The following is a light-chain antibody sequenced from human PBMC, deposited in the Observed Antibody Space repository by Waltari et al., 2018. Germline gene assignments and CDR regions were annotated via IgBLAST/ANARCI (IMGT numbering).Light chain of an antibody. CDR2: WAS. CDR1: QSVLDPPNNTNY. V-gene: IGKV4-1*01. Sequence: DIVMTQSPDSLALSLGERVTINCKSSQSVLDPPNNTNYLDWDQQKPGQRPQLLIYWASTRESGVPYRFSGSGSGTDFTLTINSLQAEDVAVYYCQQYARIPRTFGLGTKVEIK. CDR3: QQYARIPRT. J-gene: IGKJ1*01.